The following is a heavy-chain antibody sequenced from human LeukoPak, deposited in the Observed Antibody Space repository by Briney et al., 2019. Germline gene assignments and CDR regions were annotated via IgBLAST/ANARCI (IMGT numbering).Heavy chain of an antibody. J-gene: IGHJ4*02. CDR2: VYYSGST. Sequence: SETLSLTRTVSGGSLGTSYWSWIRQPPGKRLEWIGYVYYSGSTNYSPSLKSRVTISVDTSKNQFSLKLTSVTAADTAVYYCARGGMAAVFDYWGQGTLVTVYS. CDR1: GGSLGTSY. V-gene: IGHV4-59*08. CDR3: ARGGMAAVFDY. D-gene: IGHD3-16*01.